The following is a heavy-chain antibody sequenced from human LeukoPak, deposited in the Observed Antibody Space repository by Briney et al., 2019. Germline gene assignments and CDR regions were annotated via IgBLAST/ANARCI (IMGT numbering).Heavy chain of an antibody. D-gene: IGHD1-7*01. CDR1: GFTFDDYG. J-gene: IGHJ4*02. CDR2: INWKGGST. CDR3: ARDDSSITGTKRH. Sequence: PGGSLRLSCAASGFTFDDYGMSWVRQAPGKGLEWVSGINWKGGSTGYADSAKGRFTISRDNAKNSLYLQMNSLRAEDTALYYCARDDSSITGTKRHWGQGTLVTVSS. V-gene: IGHV3-20*04.